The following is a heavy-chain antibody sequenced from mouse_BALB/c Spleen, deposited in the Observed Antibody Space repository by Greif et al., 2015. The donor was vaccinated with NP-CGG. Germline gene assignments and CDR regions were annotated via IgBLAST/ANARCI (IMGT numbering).Heavy chain of an antibody. Sequence: VKPQESGPGLVAPSQSLSITCTVSGFSLSRYSVHWVRQPPGKGLEWLGMIWGGGSTDYNSALKSRLSISKDNSKSQVFLKMNSLQTNDTAMYYCARGGYDYDGGDYWGQGTSVTVSS. V-gene: IGHV2-6-4*01. CDR2: IWGGGST. J-gene: IGHJ4*01. CDR1: GFSLSRYS. CDR3: ARGGYDYDGGDY. D-gene: IGHD2-4*01.